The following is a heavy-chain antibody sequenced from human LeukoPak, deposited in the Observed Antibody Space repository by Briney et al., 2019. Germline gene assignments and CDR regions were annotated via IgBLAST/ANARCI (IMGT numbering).Heavy chain of an antibody. V-gene: IGHV3-33*06. D-gene: IGHD3-10*01. J-gene: IGHJ4*02. CDR1: GFTFSSYG. CDR2: IWYDGSNK. Sequence: TGGSLRLSCAASGFTFSSYGMHWVRQAPGKGLEWVEGIWYDGSNKYYADSVKGRFTISRDNSQNTLYLQINILRAEDTAVYYCAKGEYYFDYWGQGTLVTVSS. CDR3: AKGEYYFDY.